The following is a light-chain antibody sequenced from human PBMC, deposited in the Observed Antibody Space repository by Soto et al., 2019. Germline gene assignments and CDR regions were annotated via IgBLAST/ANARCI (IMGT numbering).Light chain of an antibody. V-gene: IGKV1-33*01. Sequence: DIQMTQSPATLAASAGDRVTITCRASQDIAIYLAWYQQKPGEAPKLLIYDASDLETGVPSRFSGSGSGTGFTFTISSLQPEDFATYYCQQYESLPLTFGQGTRLEI. CDR2: DAS. CDR3: QQYESLPLT. J-gene: IGKJ5*01. CDR1: QDIAIY.